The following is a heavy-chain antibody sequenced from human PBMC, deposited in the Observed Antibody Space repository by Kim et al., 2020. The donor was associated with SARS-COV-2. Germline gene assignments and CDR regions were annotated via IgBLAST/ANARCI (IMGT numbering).Heavy chain of an antibody. CDR3: ARGVRYYDILTGYYGGRFDY. V-gene: IGHV3-7*01. D-gene: IGHD3-9*01. CDR1: GFTFSSYW. CDR2: IKQDGSEK. Sequence: GGSLRLSCAASGFTFSSYWMSWVRQAPGKGLEWVANIKQDGSEKYYVDSVKGRFTISRDNAKNSLYLQMNSLRAKDTAVYYCARGVRYYDILTGYYGGRFDYWGQGTLVTVSS. J-gene: IGHJ4*02.